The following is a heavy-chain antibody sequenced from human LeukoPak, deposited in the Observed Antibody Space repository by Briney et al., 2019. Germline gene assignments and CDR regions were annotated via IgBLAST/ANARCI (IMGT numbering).Heavy chain of an antibody. V-gene: IGHV1-18*04. CDR1: GYTFTGYY. Sequence: ASVKVSCKASGYTFTGYYMHWVRQAPGQGLEWMGWISTNNGNTHYAQKFQGRVTLTTDTSTSTAYMELRSLKSDDTALYYCAREVPYPDCSSSGCYGPWDYWGQGALVTVSS. CDR2: ISTNNGNT. J-gene: IGHJ4*02. D-gene: IGHD2-2*01. CDR3: AREVPYPDCSSSGCYGPWDY.